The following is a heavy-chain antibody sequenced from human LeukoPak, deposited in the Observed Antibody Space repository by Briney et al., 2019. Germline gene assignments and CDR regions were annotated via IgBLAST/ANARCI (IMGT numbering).Heavy chain of an antibody. V-gene: IGHV4-34*01. CDR2: INHSGST. CDR3: ARHRKVGWLRSSYYYMDV. CDR1: GGSFSGYY. Sequence: PSETLSLTCAVYGGSFSGYYWSWIRQPPGKGLEWIGEINHSGSTNYNPSLKSRVTISVVTSKNQFSLKLSSVTAADTAVYYCARHRKVGWLRSSYYYMDVWGKGTTVTISS. J-gene: IGHJ6*03. D-gene: IGHD5-12*01.